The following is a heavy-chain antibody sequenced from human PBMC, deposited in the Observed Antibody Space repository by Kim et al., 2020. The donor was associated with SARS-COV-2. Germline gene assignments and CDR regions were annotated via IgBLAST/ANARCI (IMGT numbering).Heavy chain of an antibody. CDR2: INHSGST. V-gene: IGHV4-34*01. CDR3: ARSTDSSGYYYLDY. CDR1: GGSFSGYY. Sequence: SETLSLTCAVYGGSFSGYYWSWIRQPPGKGLEWIGEINHSGSTNYNPSLKSRVTISVDTSKNQFSLKLSSVTAADTAVYYCARSTDSSGYYYLDYWGQGTLVTVSS. J-gene: IGHJ4*02. D-gene: IGHD3-22*01.